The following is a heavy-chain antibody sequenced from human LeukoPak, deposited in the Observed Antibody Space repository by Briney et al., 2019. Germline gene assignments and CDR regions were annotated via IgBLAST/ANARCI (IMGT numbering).Heavy chain of an antibody. D-gene: IGHD6-19*01. CDR3: ARVGASSGWVGDAFDI. CDR1: GDSVSSNSAA. Sequence: SQTLSLTCAISGDSVSSNSAAWNWIRQSPSRGLEWLGRTYYRSKWYNDYAVSVKSRITINPDTSKNQFSLQLNSVTPEDTAVYYCARVGASSGWVGDAFDIWGQGTMVTVSS. J-gene: IGHJ3*02. V-gene: IGHV6-1*01. CDR2: TYYRSKWYN.